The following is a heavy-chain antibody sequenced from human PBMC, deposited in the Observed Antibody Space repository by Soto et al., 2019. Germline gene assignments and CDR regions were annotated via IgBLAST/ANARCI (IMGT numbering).Heavy chain of an antibody. D-gene: IGHD3-10*01. CDR3: VRDSGWPILNFDS. J-gene: IGHJ4*02. Sequence: GGSLRLSCAAPGFDFRSYGIHWVRQAPGRGLEWVAAASYDGSETYYADSAKGRFTVSKEISKNTVFLQMNALRHEDTALYFCVRDSGWPILNFDSWGQGTLVTVSS. CDR1: GFDFRSYG. V-gene: IGHV3-30*03. CDR2: ASYDGSET.